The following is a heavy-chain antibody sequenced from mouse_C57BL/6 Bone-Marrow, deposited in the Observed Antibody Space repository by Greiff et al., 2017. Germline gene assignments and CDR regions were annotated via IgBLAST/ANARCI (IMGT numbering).Heavy chain of an antibody. J-gene: IGHJ3*01. Sequence: QVQLKESGAELARPGASVKLSCKASGYTFTSYGISWVKQRTGQGLEWIGEIYPRSGNTYYNEKFKGKATLTADKSSSTAYMELRSLTSEDSAVYFCARRRGSPHWFAYWGQGTLVTVSA. D-gene: IGHD1-1*01. CDR2: IYPRSGNT. V-gene: IGHV1-81*01. CDR3: ARRRGSPHWFAY. CDR1: GYTFTSYG.